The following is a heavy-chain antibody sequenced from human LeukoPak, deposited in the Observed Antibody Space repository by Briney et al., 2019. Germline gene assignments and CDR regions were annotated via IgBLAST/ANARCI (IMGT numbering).Heavy chain of an antibody. D-gene: IGHD3-10*01. V-gene: IGHV3-30*04. CDR3: ARDSGRSATYFNY. Sequence: PGGSLSLSCAASGFTFSNFAMHWVRQAPGKGLEWVAGISYDAGKTYYADSVRGRFTISRDTSKNTLYLQMNGLRAEDTAVYYCARDSGRSATYFNYWGQGTLVTVSS. J-gene: IGHJ4*02. CDR1: GFTFSNFA. CDR2: ISYDAGKT.